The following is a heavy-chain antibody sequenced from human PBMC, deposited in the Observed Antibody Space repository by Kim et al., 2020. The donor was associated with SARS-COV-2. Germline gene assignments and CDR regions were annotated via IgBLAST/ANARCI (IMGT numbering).Heavy chain of an antibody. D-gene: IGHD3-3*02. J-gene: IGHJ4*02. CDR3: ARGTSPFHE. CDR1: GGSISSNY. CDR2: IYSPGTT. Sequence: SETLSLTCSVSGGSISSNYWSWIRQPAGKGLEWIGRIYSPGTTNFNPSLGSRVTMSVDTSKKQFSLILTSVTAADTAVYFCARGTSPFHEWGQGTQVTVSS. V-gene: IGHV4-4*07.